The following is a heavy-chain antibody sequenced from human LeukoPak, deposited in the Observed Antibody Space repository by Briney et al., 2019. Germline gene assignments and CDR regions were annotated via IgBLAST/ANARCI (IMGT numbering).Heavy chain of an antibody. V-gene: IGHV4-34*01. J-gene: IGHJ4*02. CDR1: GGFFSAYY. D-gene: IGHD3-10*01. Sequence: KPSETLSLTCAVSGGFFSAYYWSWIRQPPGQGLEWIGEINHSGSTNYKASLKSRVTISVDTSKKQFSLKLSSVTAADTAVYYCANLVRDYWGQGTLVTVSS. CDR2: INHSGST. CDR3: ANLVRDY.